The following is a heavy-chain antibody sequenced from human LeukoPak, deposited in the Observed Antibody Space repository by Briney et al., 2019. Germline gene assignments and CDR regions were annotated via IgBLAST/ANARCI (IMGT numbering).Heavy chain of an antibody. V-gene: IGHV4-59*01. D-gene: IGHD3-16*01. CDR1: GDSMISYY. Sequence: SESLSLTCTVSGDSMISYYWSWIRQLPGKGLEWIGYIYYTGTTNYNPSLRSRVIISVDTSRNQFSLRLNSVTAADTAVYYCARVSLITFGGPFDYWGQGTLVTVSS. J-gene: IGHJ4*02. CDR2: IYYTGTT. CDR3: ARVSLITFGGPFDY.